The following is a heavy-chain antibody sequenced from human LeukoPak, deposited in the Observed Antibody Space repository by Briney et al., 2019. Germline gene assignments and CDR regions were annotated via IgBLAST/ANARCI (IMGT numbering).Heavy chain of an antibody. V-gene: IGHV4-59*08. D-gene: IGHD2-2*01. CDR3: ARLLIYCSSTSCHFDY. Sequence: SETLSLTCTVSGGSISSYYWSWIRQPPGKGLEWIGYICYSGSTNYNPSLKSRVTISVDTSNNQFSLKLSSVTAADTAMYYCARLLIYCSSTSCHFDYWGQGTLVTVSS. J-gene: IGHJ4*02. CDR2: ICYSGST. CDR1: GGSISSYY.